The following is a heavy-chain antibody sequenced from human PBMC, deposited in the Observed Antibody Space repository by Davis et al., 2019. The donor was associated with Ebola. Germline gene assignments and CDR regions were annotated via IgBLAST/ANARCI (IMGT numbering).Heavy chain of an antibody. CDR2: IRQDGSEK. CDR1: GFTFSNFW. D-gene: IGHD3-3*01. Sequence: GESLKISCAASGFTFSNFWVSWVRQVSGKGLEWVANIRQDGSEKNYVDSVKGRFTISRDNAKNSLYLQMNSLRAEDTAVYHCARGTGDFWSGQDWYFDLWGRGTLVTVSS. V-gene: IGHV3-7*01. CDR3: ARGTGDFWSGQDWYFDL. J-gene: IGHJ2*01.